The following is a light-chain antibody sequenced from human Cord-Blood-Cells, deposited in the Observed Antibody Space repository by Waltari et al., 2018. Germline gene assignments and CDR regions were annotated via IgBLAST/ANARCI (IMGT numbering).Light chain of an antibody. V-gene: IGKV3-11*01. J-gene: IGKJ4*01. CDR1: QSVSSY. CDR2: DAA. Sequence: IVLTQSPATLSLSPGYRASLSCRASQSVSSYLAWYQQKPGQAPRLLIYDAANRATGIPARFSGSGSGTDFTLTISSLEPEDFAVYYCQQRSNWPLTFGGGTKVEIK. CDR3: QQRSNWPLT.